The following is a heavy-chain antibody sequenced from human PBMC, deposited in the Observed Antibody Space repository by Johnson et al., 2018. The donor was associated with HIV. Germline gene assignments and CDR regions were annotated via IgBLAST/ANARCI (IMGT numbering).Heavy chain of an antibody. D-gene: IGHD4-23*01. CDR1: GFTFKTYW. Sequence: QEQLVESGGGVVQPGRSLRLSCAASGFTFKTYWMHWVRQAPGKGLEWVAVIWYDGSNKYYADSVKGRFTISRDNSKNTRYLQMNSLRAEDTAVYYCASPGTVVTGLAFDIWGQGTMVTVSS. CDR2: IWYDGSNK. V-gene: IGHV3-33*08. J-gene: IGHJ3*02. CDR3: ASPGTVVTGLAFDI.